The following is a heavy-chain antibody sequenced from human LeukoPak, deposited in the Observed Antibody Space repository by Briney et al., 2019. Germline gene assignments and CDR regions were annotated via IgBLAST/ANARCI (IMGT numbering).Heavy chain of an antibody. CDR2: IYHSGST. D-gene: IGHD5-24*01. V-gene: IGHV4-38-2*02. CDR3: ARRVRDGYNPQFDY. CDR1: GYSISSGYY. Sequence: SETLSLTCTVSGYSISSGYYWGWIRPPPGKGLEWIGSIYHSGSTYYNPSLKSRVTISVDTSKNQFSLKLSSVTAADTAVYYCARRVRDGYNPQFDYWGQGTLVTVSS. J-gene: IGHJ4*02.